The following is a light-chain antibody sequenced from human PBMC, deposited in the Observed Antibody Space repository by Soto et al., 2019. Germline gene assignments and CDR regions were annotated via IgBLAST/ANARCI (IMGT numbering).Light chain of an antibody. Sequence: DIQMTQSPSSVSASVGDRVTITCRASQGISTSLAWYQQKPGAAPKLLMYTASGLQDGVPSRFSGSGSGTDFTLTISSLQPEDFATYYCQHSKTNSLPITFGQGTRLDIK. V-gene: IGKV1-12*01. CDR1: QGISTS. CDR3: QHSKTNSLPIT. CDR2: TAS. J-gene: IGKJ5*01.